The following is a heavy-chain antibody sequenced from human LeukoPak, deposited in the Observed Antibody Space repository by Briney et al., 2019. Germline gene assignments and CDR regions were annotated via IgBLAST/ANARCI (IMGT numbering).Heavy chain of an antibody. CDR1: GFTFSSYA. V-gene: IGHV3-64*02. CDR2: ISSNGGST. D-gene: IGHD3-9*01. J-gene: IGHJ4*02. Sequence: GGSLRLSCAASGFTFSSYAMHWVRQAPGKGLEYVSAISSNGGSTYYEDSVKGRFTISRDNSKNTLYLQMGSLRAEDMAVYYCARGPDILTGYYFDYWGQGTLVTVSS. CDR3: ARGPDILTGYYFDY.